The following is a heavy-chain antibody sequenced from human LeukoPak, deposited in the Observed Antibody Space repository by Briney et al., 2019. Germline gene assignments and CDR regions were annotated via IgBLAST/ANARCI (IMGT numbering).Heavy chain of an antibody. CDR3: ARGAAAAFDI. J-gene: IGHJ3*02. CDR1: GGSFSGYY. CDR2: INNSGST. V-gene: IGHV4-34*01. D-gene: IGHD2-15*01. Sequence: SETLSLTCAVYGGSFSGYYWSWVRQPPGKGLEWIGEINNSGSTNYNPSLKSRVTISVNTSKNQFSLKLSSVTAADTAVYYCARGAAAAFDIWGQGTMVTVSS.